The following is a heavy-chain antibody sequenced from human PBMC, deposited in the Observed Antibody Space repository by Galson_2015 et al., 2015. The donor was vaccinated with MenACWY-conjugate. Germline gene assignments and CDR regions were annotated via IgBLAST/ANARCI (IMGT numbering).Heavy chain of an antibody. Sequence: SLRLSCATSGLTFSNVWMSWVRQAPGKGLEWVARIKCRTDGGTTDYATPVKGRFTILRDDSTNTLYLQMNSLKIEDTAMYFCTRDRDVGGSRWWFDPWAREPWSPSPQ. J-gene: IGHJ5*02. V-gene: IGHV3-15*01. CDR2: IKCRTDGGTT. CDR3: TRDRDVGGSRWWFDP. D-gene: IGHD2-15*01. CDR1: GLTFSNVW.